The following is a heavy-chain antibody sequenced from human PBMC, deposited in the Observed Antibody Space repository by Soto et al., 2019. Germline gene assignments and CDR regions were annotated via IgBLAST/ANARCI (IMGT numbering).Heavy chain of an antibody. D-gene: IGHD5-18*01. Sequence: NPSETLSLTCTVSGGSVSSGSYYWSWIRQPPGTGLEWSGYIYYSGSTNYNPSLKSRVTISVDTSKNQFSLKLSSVTAADTAVYYCASGSGSYGFKWGQGTLVTVSS. V-gene: IGHV4-61*01. CDR2: IYYSGST. CDR3: ASGSGSYGFK. CDR1: GGSVSSGSYY. J-gene: IGHJ4*02.